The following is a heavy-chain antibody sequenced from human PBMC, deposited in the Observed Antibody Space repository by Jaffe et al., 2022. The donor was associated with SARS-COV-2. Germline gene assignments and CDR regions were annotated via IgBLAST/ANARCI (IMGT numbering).Heavy chain of an antibody. D-gene: IGHD6-19*01. V-gene: IGHV3-30*18. J-gene: IGHJ4*02. Sequence: QVQLVESGGGVVQPGRSLRLSCAASGFTFSSYGMHWVRQAPGKGLEWVAVISYDGSNKYYADSVKGRFTISRDNSKNTLYLQMNSLRAEDTAVYYCAKDRGSGWYGFDYWGQGTLVTVSS. CDR3: AKDRGSGWYGFDY. CDR1: GFTFSSYG. CDR2: ISYDGSNK.